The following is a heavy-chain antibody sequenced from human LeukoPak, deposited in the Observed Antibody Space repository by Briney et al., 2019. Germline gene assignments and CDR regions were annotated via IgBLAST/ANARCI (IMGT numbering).Heavy chain of an antibody. J-gene: IGHJ4*02. CDR2: ISSSSSYI. V-gene: IGHV3-21*01. CDR3: ARDLLIIAAAGTFDY. CDR1: GFTFSSYS. Sequence: GGSLRLSCAASGFTFSSYSMNWVRQAPGKGLEWASSISSSSSYIYYADSVKGQFTISRDNAKNSLYLQMNSLRAEDTAVYYCARDLLIIAAAGTFDYWGQGTLVTVSS. D-gene: IGHD6-13*01.